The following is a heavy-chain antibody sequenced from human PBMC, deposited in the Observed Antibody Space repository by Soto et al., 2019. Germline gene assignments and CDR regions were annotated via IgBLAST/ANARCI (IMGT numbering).Heavy chain of an antibody. J-gene: IGHJ4*02. CDR3: ARWSYLDY. CDR2: ISGSDGKT. Sequence: GPLRLSCADSGFSFGSYALSWVRQAPGKGLEWVSTISGSDGKTFYADSVKGRFSISRDTSQNTLYLQMNSLRADDTAIYYCARWSYLDYWGQGTRVTVSS. CDR1: GFSFGSYA. V-gene: IGHV3-23*01. D-gene: IGHD3-3*01.